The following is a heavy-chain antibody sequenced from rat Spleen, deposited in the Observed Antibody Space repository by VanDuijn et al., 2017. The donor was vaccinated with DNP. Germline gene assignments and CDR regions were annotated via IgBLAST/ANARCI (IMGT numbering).Heavy chain of an antibody. V-gene: IGHV5-58*01. J-gene: IGHJ2*01. CDR2: INTDGSTT. CDR3: TKDAFDY. CDR1: GFTFSSYW. Sequence: EVHLVESGGGLVQPGRSLKLSCVASGFTFSSYWMYWIRQAPGKGLEWVASINTDGSTTYYPDSVKGRFTISRDDAKSTLYLQMESLRSEDTATYYCTKDAFDYWGQGVMVTVSS.